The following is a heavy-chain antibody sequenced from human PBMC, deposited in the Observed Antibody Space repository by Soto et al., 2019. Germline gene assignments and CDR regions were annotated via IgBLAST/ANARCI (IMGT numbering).Heavy chain of an antibody. CDR1: GGSFSGYY. CDR2: INHSGST. Sequence: SETLSLTCAVYGGSFSGYYWSWIRQPPGKGLEWIGEINHSGSTNYNPSLKSRVTISVDTSKNQFSLKLSSVTAADTAVYYCARDEYSSSWYSHCYYYYGMDVWGQGTTVTVSS. J-gene: IGHJ6*02. CDR3: ARDEYSSSWYSHCYYYYGMDV. V-gene: IGHV4-34*01. D-gene: IGHD6-13*01.